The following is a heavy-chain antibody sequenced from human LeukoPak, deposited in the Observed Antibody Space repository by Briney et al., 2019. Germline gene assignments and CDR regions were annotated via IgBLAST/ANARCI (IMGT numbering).Heavy chain of an antibody. CDR1: GFTFSSYA. CDR3: ARDSSGLDY. V-gene: IGHV3-30-3*01. D-gene: IGHD6-19*01. Sequence: GGSLRLSCAASGFTFSSYAMHWVRQAPGKGLEWVAVISYDGSNKYYADSVGGRFTISRDNSKNTLYLQMNSLRAEDTAVYYCARDSSGLDYWGQGTLVTVSS. CDR2: ISYDGSNK. J-gene: IGHJ4*02.